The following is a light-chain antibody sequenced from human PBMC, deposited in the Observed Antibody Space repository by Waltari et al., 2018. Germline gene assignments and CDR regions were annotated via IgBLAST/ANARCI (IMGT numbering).Light chain of an antibody. CDR3: AAWDDNLLYV. CDR2: GNT. V-gene: IGLV1-47*01. Sequence: QSVLTQPPSASGTPGQRVTIPCSGRSPDIGDNSVSWYKQLPGTAPKLLIYGNTQRPSGVPDRFSGSKSGTSASLAISDLRSEDEADYYCAAWDDNLLYVFGTGTKVTVL. CDR1: SPDIGDNS. J-gene: IGLJ1*01.